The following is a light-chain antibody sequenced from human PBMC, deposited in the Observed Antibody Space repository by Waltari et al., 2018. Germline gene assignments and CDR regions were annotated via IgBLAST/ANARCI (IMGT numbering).Light chain of an antibody. J-gene: IGKJ4*01. CDR2: ATS. CDR1: QNVDIDTVGTA. V-gene: IGKV3-20*01. Sequence: EIVLTQSPGTLSLSTGDRVTLFCRASQNVDIDTVGTARVAWYQQKPGQAPRLLISATSNRAAGVPTRFSGSGSGTAFTLTISRLEPEDFAVYFCQQYGTPLSFGGGTKLEIK. CDR3: QQYGTPLS.